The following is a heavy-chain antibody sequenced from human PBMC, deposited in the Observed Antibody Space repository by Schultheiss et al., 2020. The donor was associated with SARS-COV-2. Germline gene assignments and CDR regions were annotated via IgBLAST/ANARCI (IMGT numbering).Heavy chain of an antibody. Sequence: GGSLRLSCAASGFTFSSYGMHWVRQAPGKGLEWVAVIWYDGSNKYYADSVKGRFTISRDNSKNTLYVQMNSLRVEDTAVYYCARDGGLYSSSSYFDYWGQGTLVTVSS. CDR3: ARDGGLYSSSSYFDY. D-gene: IGHD6-6*01. V-gene: IGHV3-33*01. J-gene: IGHJ4*02. CDR2: IWYDGSNK. CDR1: GFTFSSYG.